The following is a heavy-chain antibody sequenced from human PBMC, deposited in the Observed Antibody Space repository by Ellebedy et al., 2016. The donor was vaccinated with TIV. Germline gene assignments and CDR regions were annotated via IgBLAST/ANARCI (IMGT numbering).Heavy chain of an antibody. CDR2: INPNSGGT. CDR1: GYTFTGYY. J-gene: IGHJ4*02. V-gene: IGHV1-2*02. CDR3: ARDLRHCGGDCYPDY. D-gene: IGHD2-21*02. Sequence: ASVKVSXKASGYTFTGYYMHWVRQAPGQGLEWMGWINPNSGGTNYAQKFQGRVTMTRDTSISTAYMELSRLRSDDTAVYYCARDLRHCGGDCYPDYWGQGTLVTVSS.